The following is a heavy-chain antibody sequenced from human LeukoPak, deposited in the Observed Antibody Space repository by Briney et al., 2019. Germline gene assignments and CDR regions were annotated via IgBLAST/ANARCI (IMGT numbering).Heavy chain of an antibody. V-gene: IGHV1-69*04. J-gene: IGHJ3*02. Sequence: SVKVSCKASGGTFSSYAISWVRQAPGQGLEWMGRIIPILGIANYAQELQGRVTITADKSTSTAYMELSSLRSEDTAVYYCASSPPAAGMKGNAFDIWGQGTMVTVSS. CDR3: ASSPPAAGMKGNAFDI. CDR1: GGTFSSYA. CDR2: IIPILGIA. D-gene: IGHD6-13*01.